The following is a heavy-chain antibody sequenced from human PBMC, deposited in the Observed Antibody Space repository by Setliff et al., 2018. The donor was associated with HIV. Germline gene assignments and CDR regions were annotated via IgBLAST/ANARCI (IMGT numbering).Heavy chain of an antibody. D-gene: IGHD2-15*01. CDR3: ARVGSYWTQFDY. CDR1: GGTFSSYA. J-gene: IGHJ4*01. CDR2: IIPIFGTA. Sequence: SVKVSCKASGGTFSSYAISWVRQAPGQGLEWMGGIIPIFGTANYAQKFQGRVTITTDESTSTAYMELSSLRSEDTAVYYCARVGSYWTQFDYWGQGTLVTVSS. V-gene: IGHV1-69*05.